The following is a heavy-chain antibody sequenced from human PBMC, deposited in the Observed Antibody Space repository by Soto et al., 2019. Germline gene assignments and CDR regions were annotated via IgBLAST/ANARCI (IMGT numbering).Heavy chain of an antibody. Sequence: QITLKESGPTLVTPTQTLTLTCTFSGFSLSTSGLGVAWIPQPPGKALEWLALIYWDDDKRHSTSLKSRLTIAKDTSKNQVVLIMTNMDPVDTATYYCAHQIPLHRYYYGMDVWGQGTTVTVSS. V-gene: IGHV2-5*02. D-gene: IGHD2-2*02. CDR3: AHQIPLHRYYYGMDV. CDR1: GFSLSTSGLG. J-gene: IGHJ6*02. CDR2: IYWDDDK.